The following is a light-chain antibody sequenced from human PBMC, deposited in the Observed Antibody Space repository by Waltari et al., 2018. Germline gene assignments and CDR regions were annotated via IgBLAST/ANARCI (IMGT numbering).Light chain of an antibody. V-gene: IGLV2-23*02. Sequence: QSALTQPASVSGSPGQSITTSCTGSSSAVGTYKFVSWYQQHPGKAPKLMIYEINQRPSGISNRFSGSKFGNTAVLTISGLQTDDEADYYCCSYVTGDTWVFGGGTRVAVL. CDR2: EIN. CDR1: SSAVGTYKF. CDR3: CSYVTGDTWV. J-gene: IGLJ3*02.